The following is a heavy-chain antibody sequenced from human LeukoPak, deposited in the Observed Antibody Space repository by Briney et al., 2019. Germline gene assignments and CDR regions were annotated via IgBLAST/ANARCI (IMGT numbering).Heavy chain of an antibody. J-gene: IGHJ4*02. Sequence: SVKVSCKASGGTFSSYAISWVRQAPGQGLEWMGGIIPIFGTANYAQKFQGRVTITADESTSTACMELSSLRSEDTAVYYCASTLFGYYGSGIDYWGQGTLVTVSS. CDR1: GGTFSSYA. D-gene: IGHD3-10*01. V-gene: IGHV1-69*01. CDR2: IIPIFGTA. CDR3: ASTLFGYYGSGIDY.